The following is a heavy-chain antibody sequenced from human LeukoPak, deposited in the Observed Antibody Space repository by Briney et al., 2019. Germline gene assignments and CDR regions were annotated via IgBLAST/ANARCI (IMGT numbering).Heavy chain of an antibody. CDR2: IYYSGST. V-gene: IGHV4-61*01. CDR3: AADSSSLDAFDI. D-gene: IGHD6-13*01. Sequence: SGTLSLTCTVSGGSVNSGSHYWSWIRQPPGKGLEWIGYIYYSGSTNYNPSLKSRVTISVDTSKNQFSLRLSSVSAADTAVYYCAADSSSLDAFDIWGQGTMVTVSS. CDR1: GGSVNSGSHY. J-gene: IGHJ3*02.